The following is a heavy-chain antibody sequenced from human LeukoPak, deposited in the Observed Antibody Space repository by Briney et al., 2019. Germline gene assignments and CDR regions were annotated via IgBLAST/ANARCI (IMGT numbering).Heavy chain of an antibody. D-gene: IGHD6-19*01. Sequence: SETLSLTCTVSGYSISSGYYWGWIRQPPGKGLEWIGSTSHSGSTYYNPSLKSRLTISIDTSKNQFSLKLNSVTAADTAVYYCGRARIAVSGPFDYWGQGTLVTVSS. J-gene: IGHJ4*02. V-gene: IGHV4-38-2*02. CDR1: GYSISSGYY. CDR3: GRARIAVSGPFDY. CDR2: TSHSGST.